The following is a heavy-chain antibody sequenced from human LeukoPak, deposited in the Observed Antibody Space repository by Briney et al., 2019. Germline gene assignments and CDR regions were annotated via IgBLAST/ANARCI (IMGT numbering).Heavy chain of an antibody. CDR3: AKVSYYDRSGYYSFDY. Sequence: PGGPLRLSCAASGFTFSSYAMTWIRQAPGQGLEWVSGICGSGGCTYDADSVKGRFTISRDNSKNTLYLQMNSLRAEDTAVYYCAKVSYYDRSGYYSFDYWGQGTLVTVSS. D-gene: IGHD3-22*01. CDR1: GFTFSSYA. CDR2: ICGSGGCT. V-gene: IGHV3-23*01. J-gene: IGHJ4*02.